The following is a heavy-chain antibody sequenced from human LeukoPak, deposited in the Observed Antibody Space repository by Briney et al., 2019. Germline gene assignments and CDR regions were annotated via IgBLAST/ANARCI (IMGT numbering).Heavy chain of an antibody. CDR2: INPNSGGT. V-gene: IGHV1-2*02. J-gene: IGHJ4*02. CDR1: GYTFTGYY. Sequence: ASVKVSCKASGYTFTGYYMHWVRQAPGQRLEWMGWINPNSGGTNYAQKFRGRVTMTRDTSISTAYMELSRLRSDDTAVYYCARFPILGYCSSTRCSYYFDYWGQGTLVTVSS. CDR3: ARFPILGYCSSTRCSYYFDY. D-gene: IGHD2-2*01.